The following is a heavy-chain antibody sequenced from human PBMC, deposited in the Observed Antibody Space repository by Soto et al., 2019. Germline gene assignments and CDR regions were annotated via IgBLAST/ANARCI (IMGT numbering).Heavy chain of an antibody. CDR3: ARDGVSSIEYTWNYGTYFDE. CDR2: ISYDGNNK. CDR1: GFTYSTYT. Sequence: GGSLRLSCAASGFTYSTYTMHWVRQAPGKGLEWVAVISYDGNNKFYADSVKGRFTISRDSTKQTLYLQMNSLRPDDTAMYYCARDGVSSIEYTWNYGTYFDEWGQGALVNVFS. J-gene: IGHJ4*02. D-gene: IGHD1-7*01. V-gene: IGHV3-30-3*01.